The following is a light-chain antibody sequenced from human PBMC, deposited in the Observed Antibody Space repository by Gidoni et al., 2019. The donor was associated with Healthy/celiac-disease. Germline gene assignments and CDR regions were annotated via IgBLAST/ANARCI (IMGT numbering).Light chain of an antibody. Sequence: IVMTQSPLSLPVTPGEPASISCRSSQSLRHSNGYNYLDWYLQKPGQSPPLLIYLGSNRASGVPDRFSGSGAGTDFTLKISRVEAEDVCVYYCMQALQTPRNTFGQGTKLEIK. CDR1: QSLRHSNGYNY. CDR3: MQALQTPRNT. CDR2: LGS. V-gene: IGKV2-28*01. J-gene: IGKJ2*01.